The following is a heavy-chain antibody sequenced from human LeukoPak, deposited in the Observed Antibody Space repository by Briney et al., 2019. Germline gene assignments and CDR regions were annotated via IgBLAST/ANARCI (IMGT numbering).Heavy chain of an antibody. CDR3: ARVVRAVVTSNWFDP. CDR1: GDSLNTYY. J-gene: IGHJ5*02. D-gene: IGHD2-21*02. Sequence: PSETLSLTCTVSGDSLNTYYWTWIRQTPGKELEWIGFVASSGTSNYNPSLKSRVSMSIDTSKNQFSLALTSVTPADTAVYYCARVVRAVVTSNWFDPWGQGTLVSVSS. CDR2: VASSGTS. V-gene: IGHV4-59*01.